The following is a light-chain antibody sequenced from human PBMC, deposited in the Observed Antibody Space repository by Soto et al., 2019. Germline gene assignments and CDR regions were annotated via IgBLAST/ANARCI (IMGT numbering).Light chain of an antibody. V-gene: IGLV1-40*01. J-gene: IGLJ2*01. CDR1: SSNIGAGFD. CDR2: AST. Sequence: QSVLTQPPSVSGAPGQRVTISCSGNSSNIGAGFDVHWYQQLPGAAHKLLIYASTNRPSGVPDRFSCSKSDTSASLAITGLQIDDEADYYCQSYDTGLTGHVLFGGGTKLTVL. CDR3: QSYDTGLTGHVL.